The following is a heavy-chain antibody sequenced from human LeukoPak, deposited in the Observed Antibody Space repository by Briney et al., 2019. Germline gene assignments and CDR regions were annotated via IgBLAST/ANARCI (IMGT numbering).Heavy chain of an antibody. D-gene: IGHD6-19*01. CDR3: AKDPRSGWRVIDY. CDR2: IWYDGSNK. J-gene: IGHJ4*02. CDR1: GFTFSSYG. Sequence: PGGSLRLSCAASGFTFSSYGMHWVRQAPGKGLEWVAVIWYDGSNKYYADSVKGRFTISRDNSKNTLYLQMNSLRAEDTAVYYCAKDPRSGWRVIDYWGQGTLVTVSS. V-gene: IGHV3-33*06.